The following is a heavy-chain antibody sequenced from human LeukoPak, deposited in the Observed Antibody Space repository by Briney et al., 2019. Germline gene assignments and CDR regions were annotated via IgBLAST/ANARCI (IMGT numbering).Heavy chain of an antibody. CDR3: ARDRDHYYDSSGPLAD. CDR1: GYSFTSYW. D-gene: IGHD3-22*01. J-gene: IGHJ4*02. CDR2: IIPIFGTA. Sequence: KISCKGSGYSFTSYWIGWVRQAPGQGLEWMGRIIPIFGTANYAQKFQGRVTITTDESTSTAYMELSSLRSEDTAVYYCARDRDHYYDSSGPLADWGQGTLVTVSS. V-gene: IGHV1-69*05.